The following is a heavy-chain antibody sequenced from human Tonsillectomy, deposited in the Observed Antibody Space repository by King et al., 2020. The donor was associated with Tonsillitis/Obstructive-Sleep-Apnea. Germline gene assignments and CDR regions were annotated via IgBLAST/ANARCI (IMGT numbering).Heavy chain of an antibody. J-gene: IGHJ6*03. CDR2: ICGSDDST. D-gene: IGHD3-9*01. V-gene: IGHV3-23*04. CDR3: AKNFDIFAYSRSYYYYMDA. Sequence: VQLVESGGGLVQPGGSLRLSCAASGFTFANYAMSWVRQTPGKGLEWVSAICGSDDSTYYADSVRGRFTISRDNSKSTLYLQMGSLRAEDTAVYYCAKNFDIFAYSRSYYYYMDAWGQGTTVTVSS. CDR1: GFTFANYA.